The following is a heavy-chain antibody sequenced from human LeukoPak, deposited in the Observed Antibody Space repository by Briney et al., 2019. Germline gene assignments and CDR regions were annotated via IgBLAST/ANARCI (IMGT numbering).Heavy chain of an antibody. Sequence: SETLSLTCTVSGGSISSSSYYWGWIRQPPGKGLEWIGSIYYSGSTYYNPSLKSRVTMSVDTSKNQFSLKLSSVTAADTAVYYCARGPISGWTYFDYWGQGTLVTVSS. V-gene: IGHV4-39*07. D-gene: IGHD6-19*01. CDR2: IYYSGST. J-gene: IGHJ4*02. CDR1: GGSISSSSYY. CDR3: ARGPISGWTYFDY.